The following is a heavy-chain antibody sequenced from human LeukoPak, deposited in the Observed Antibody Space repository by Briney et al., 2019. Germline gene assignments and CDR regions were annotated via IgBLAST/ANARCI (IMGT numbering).Heavy chain of an antibody. CDR1: GFTFSSYW. CDR3: ANDAAPTGDRYWYFDL. J-gene: IGHJ2*01. CDR2: IKQDGSEK. D-gene: IGHD7-27*01. Sequence: GGSLRLSCAASGFTFSSYWMSWVRQAPGKGLEWVANIKQDGSEKYYVDSVKGRFTISRDNAKNSLYLQMNSLRAEDTAVYYCANDAAPTGDRYWYFDLWGRGTLVTVSS. V-gene: IGHV3-7*03.